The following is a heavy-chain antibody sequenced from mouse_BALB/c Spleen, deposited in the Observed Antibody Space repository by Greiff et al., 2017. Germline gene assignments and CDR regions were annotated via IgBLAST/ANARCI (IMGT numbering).Heavy chain of an antibody. Sequence: GQLQQSGAELVRPGSSVKISCKASGYAFSSYWMNWVKQRPGQGLEWIGQIYPGDGDTNYNGKFKGKATLTADKSSSTAYMQLSSLTSEDSAVYFCARYTTATMDYWGQGTTLTVSS. J-gene: IGHJ2*01. CDR3: ARYTTATMDY. V-gene: IGHV1-80*01. CDR1: GYAFSSYW. D-gene: IGHD1-2*01. CDR2: IYPGDGDT.